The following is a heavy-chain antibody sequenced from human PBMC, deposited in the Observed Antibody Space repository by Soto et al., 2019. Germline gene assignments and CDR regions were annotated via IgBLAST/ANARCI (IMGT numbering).Heavy chain of an antibody. D-gene: IGHD3-10*01. J-gene: IGHJ4*02. CDR3: ARTSGDIEY. V-gene: IGHV3-21*01. Sequence: GGSLRLSCAASGFTFSSYSMNWVRQAPGKGLEWVSSISSSSIHIYYADSVKGRFTISRDNPKNSLYLQMNSLRAEDTAVYYCARTSGDIEYWGQGTLVTVSS. CDR1: GFTFSSYS. CDR2: ISSSSIHI.